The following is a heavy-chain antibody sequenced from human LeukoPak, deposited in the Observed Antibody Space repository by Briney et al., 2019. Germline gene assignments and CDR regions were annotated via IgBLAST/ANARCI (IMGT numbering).Heavy chain of an antibody. CDR1: GFTFSDYY. D-gene: IGHD3-10*01. J-gene: IGHJ6*02. CDR2: ISSSGSTI. CDR3: ARDRASSNYYGMDV. Sequence: GGSLRLSCAASGFTFSDYYMSWIRQAPGKGLEWVSYISSSGSTIYYADSVKGRFTISRDNAKNSLYLQMNSLRAEDTAVYYCARDRASSNYYGMDVWGQGTTVTVSS. V-gene: IGHV3-11*04.